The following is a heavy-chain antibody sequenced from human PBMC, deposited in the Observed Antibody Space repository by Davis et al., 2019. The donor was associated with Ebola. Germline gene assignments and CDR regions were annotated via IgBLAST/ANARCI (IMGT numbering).Heavy chain of an antibody. J-gene: IGHJ5*02. D-gene: IGHD5-18*01. CDR3: ARDARIQLWLGNWFDP. V-gene: IGHV4-59*11. CDR1: GGSISSHY. Sequence: SETLSLTCTVSGGSISSHYWSWIRQPPGKGLEWIGYIYYSGSTNYNPSLKSRVTISVDTSKNQFSLKLSSVTAADTAVYYCARDARIQLWLGNWFDPWGQGTLVTVSS. CDR2: IYYSGST.